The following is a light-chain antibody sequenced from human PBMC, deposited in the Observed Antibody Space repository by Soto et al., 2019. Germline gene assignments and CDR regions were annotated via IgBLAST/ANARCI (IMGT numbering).Light chain of an antibody. CDR2: DVS. Sequence: QSALTQPASVSGSPGQSITISCTGTSSDVGAYTFVSWYQQHPDKVPKLMIFDVSRRPSGVSDRFSGSKSGNTASLTISGLQPEDESDYYCSSYTSSSTHVFGSGTKLTVL. J-gene: IGLJ1*01. CDR1: SSDVGAYTF. CDR3: SSYTSSSTHV. V-gene: IGLV2-14*03.